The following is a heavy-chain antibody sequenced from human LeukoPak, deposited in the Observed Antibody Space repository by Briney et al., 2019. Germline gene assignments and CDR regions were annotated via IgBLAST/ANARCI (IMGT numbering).Heavy chain of an antibody. CDR2: ISWNSGII. D-gene: IGHD5-18*01. J-gene: IGHJ4*02. CDR3: AKGDVDTAMVEY. Sequence: GGSLRLSCAASGFTFDDYAMHWVRQAPGKGLEWVSGISWNSGIIGYADSVKGRFTISRDNAKNSLYLQMNSLRAEDTAFYYCAKGDVDTAMVEYWGQGTLVTVSS. CDR1: GFTFDDYA. V-gene: IGHV3-9*01.